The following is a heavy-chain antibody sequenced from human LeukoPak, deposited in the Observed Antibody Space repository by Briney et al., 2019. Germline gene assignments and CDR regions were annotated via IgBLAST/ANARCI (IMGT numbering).Heavy chain of an antibody. Sequence: ASVKVSCKASGYTFTSYAMNWVRQAPGQGLEWMGGIIPIFGTANYAQKFQGRVTITADESTSTAYMELSSLRSEDTAVYYCARDANYYDSSGYYTFDYWGQGTLVTVSS. J-gene: IGHJ4*02. CDR3: ARDANYYDSSGYYTFDY. V-gene: IGHV1-69*13. CDR2: IIPIFGTA. CDR1: GYTFTSYA. D-gene: IGHD3-22*01.